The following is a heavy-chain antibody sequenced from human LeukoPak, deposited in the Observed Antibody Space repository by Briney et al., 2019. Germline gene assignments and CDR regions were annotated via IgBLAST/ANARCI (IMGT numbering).Heavy chain of an antibody. Sequence: KFQGRVTITRDTSARTAYMELSSLRSEDTAVYYCARGIQLQGGYYFDYWGQGTLVTVSS. CDR3: ARGIQLQGGYYFDY. D-gene: IGHD5-18*01. J-gene: IGHJ4*02. V-gene: IGHV1-3*01.